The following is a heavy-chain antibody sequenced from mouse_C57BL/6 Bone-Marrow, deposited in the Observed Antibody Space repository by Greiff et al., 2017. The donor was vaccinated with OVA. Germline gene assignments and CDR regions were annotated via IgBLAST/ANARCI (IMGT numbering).Heavy chain of an antibody. D-gene: IGHD1-1*01. CDR3: ARSNYGSSLYWYFDV. Sequence: QVQLQQSGAELARPGASVKMSCKASGYTFTSYTMHWVKQRPGQGLEWIGYINPSSGYTKYYQKFKDKATLTADKSSSTAYMRLSSLTSEDSAVYYCARSNYGSSLYWYFDVWGTGTTVTVSS. V-gene: IGHV1-4*01. CDR2: INPSSGYT. CDR1: GYTFTSYT. J-gene: IGHJ1*03.